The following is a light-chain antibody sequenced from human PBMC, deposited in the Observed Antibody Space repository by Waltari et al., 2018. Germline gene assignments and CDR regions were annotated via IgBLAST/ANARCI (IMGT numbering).Light chain of an antibody. V-gene: IGLV2-18*02. CDR3: SSYTTDTTQV. Sequence: QSALTQPPSVSGSPGQSVTISCSGTGSDIGSYDRVSWYPQPPGPAPRLMIYEVNNRPSGVPDRFSGSKSGNTASLTISGLQAEDEADYYCSSYTTDTTQVFGTGTKVTVL. CDR2: EVN. J-gene: IGLJ1*01. CDR1: GSDIGSYDR.